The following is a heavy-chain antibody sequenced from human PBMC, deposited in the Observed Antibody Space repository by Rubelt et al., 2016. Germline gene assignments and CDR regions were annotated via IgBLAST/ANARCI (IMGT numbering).Heavy chain of an antibody. D-gene: IGHD3-10*01. CDR1: GYTFTTYG. CDR2: ISTYNGNT. CDR3: ASDYGV. V-gene: IGHV1-18*01. Sequence: QVQLVQSGAEVKKPGASVKVSCKASGYTFTTYGISWVRQAPGQGLEWMGWISTYNGNTDYAQQLQGRITVTTDTPTSTVYMERGGLGADDTAMYYCASDYGVWGQGTTVTVS. J-gene: IGHJ6*02.